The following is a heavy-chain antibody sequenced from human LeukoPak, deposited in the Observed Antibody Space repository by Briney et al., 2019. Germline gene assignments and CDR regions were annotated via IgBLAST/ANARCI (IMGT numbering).Heavy chain of an antibody. Sequence: AGSLRLSCAASGFTFSNHAMSRVRQAPGKGLQWVSVISGSGRTTEYADSVKGRFTISRDNSKNTLSLQMNSLRVEDTAIYYCAKRGPAGAGKSPDYFEYWGQGTLVTVSS. CDR2: ISGSGRTT. CDR1: GFTFSNHA. CDR3: AKRGPAGAGKSPDYFEY. D-gene: IGHD6-19*01. J-gene: IGHJ4*02. V-gene: IGHV3-23*01.